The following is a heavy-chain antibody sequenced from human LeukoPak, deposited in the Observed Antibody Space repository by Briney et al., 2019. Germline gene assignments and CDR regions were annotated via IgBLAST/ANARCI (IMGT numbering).Heavy chain of an antibody. D-gene: IGHD3-16*01. V-gene: IGHV4-39*01. CDR2: IYYSGRT. J-gene: IGHJ4*02. CDR1: GGSISSSSYY. CDR3: ARQFMRSHLDY. Sequence: SETLSLTCTVSGGSISSSSYYWGGIRQPPGKELEWIGSIYYSGRTYYNPSLKSRLTISVHPSPTPFFLKLSSVTAADTAVYYCARQFMRSHLDYWGQGTLVTVSS.